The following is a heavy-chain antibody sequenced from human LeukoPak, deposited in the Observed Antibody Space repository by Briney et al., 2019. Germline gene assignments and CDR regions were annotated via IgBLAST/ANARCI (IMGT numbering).Heavy chain of an antibody. D-gene: IGHD3-16*01. CDR1: GFTFSSYE. CDR3: ARERGGVGDAFDI. Sequence: GGSLRLSCAASGFTFSSYEMNWVRQAPGKGLEWVSYISNCGSTIYYADSVRGRFTISRDNAKNSLYLQMNSLRAEDTAVYYCARERGGVGDAFDIWGQGTMVTVSS. J-gene: IGHJ3*02. CDR2: ISNCGSTI. V-gene: IGHV3-48*03.